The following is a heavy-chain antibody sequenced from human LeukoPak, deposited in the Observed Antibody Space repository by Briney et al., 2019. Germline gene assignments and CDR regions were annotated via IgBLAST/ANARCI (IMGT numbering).Heavy chain of an antibody. D-gene: IGHD4-17*01. Sequence: GGSLRLSCAASGFTFSSYGMHWVRQAPGKGLEWVAVILYDGSNKYYADSVKGRFTISRDNSKNTLYLQMNSLRAEDTAVYYCARAPDYGDYVRWFDPWGQGTLVTVSS. CDR3: ARAPDYGDYVRWFDP. V-gene: IGHV3-30*19. CDR2: ILYDGSNK. CDR1: GFTFSSYG. J-gene: IGHJ5*02.